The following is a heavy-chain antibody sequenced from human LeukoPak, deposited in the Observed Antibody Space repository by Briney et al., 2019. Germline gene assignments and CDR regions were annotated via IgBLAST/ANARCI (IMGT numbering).Heavy chain of an antibody. CDR3: ARARPCYSSSWYGRGNWFDP. V-gene: IGHV4-34*01. J-gene: IGHJ5*02. CDR2: INHSGST. Sequence: PSETLSLTCAVYGGSFSGYYWSWIRQPPGKGLEWIGEINHSGSTNYNPSLKSRVTISVDTSKNQFSLKLSSVTSADTAVYYCARARPCYSSSWYGRGNWFDPWGQGTLVTVSS. D-gene: IGHD6-13*01. CDR1: GGSFSGYY.